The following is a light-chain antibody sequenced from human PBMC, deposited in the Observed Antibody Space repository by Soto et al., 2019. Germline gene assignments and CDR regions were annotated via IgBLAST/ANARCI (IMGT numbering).Light chain of an antibody. J-gene: IGKJ2*01. V-gene: IGKV3-11*01. CDR3: QQRSNWPPLYT. CDR2: DAS. CDR1: QSVSSY. Sequence: EIVLTQSPATLSLSPGERATLSCRASQSVSSYLAWYQQKPGQAPRLLIYDASNRATGIPARFSGSGSGTDFTLPISSLEPEDFALYYCQQRSNWPPLYTFGQGTKLEIK.